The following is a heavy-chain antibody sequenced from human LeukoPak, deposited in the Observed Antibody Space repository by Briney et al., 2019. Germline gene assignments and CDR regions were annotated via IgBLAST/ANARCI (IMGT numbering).Heavy chain of an antibody. J-gene: IGHJ4*02. CDR3: AREYFR. Sequence: PSETLSLTCAVYGGSFSGYYWSWIRQPPGKGLEWIGEINHSGSTNYNPSLKSRVTISVDTSKNQFSLKLSSVTAADTAVYYCAREYFRRGQGTLVTVSS. CDR1: GGSFSGYY. CDR2: INHSGST. V-gene: IGHV4-34*01. D-gene: IGHD3-9*01.